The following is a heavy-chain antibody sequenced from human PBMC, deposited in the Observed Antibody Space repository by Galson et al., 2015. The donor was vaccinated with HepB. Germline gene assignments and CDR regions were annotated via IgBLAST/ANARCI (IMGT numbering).Heavy chain of an antibody. Sequence: SLRLSCAASGFTFSSYGMHWVRQAPGKGLEWVAVISYDGSNKYYADSVKGRFTISRDNSKNTLYLQMNSLRAEDTAVYYCAKDRLDIVVVHAPNWFDPWGQGTLVTVSS. CDR2: ISYDGSNK. D-gene: IGHD2-2*01. CDR3: AKDRLDIVVVHAPNWFDP. V-gene: IGHV3-30*18. J-gene: IGHJ5*02. CDR1: GFTFSSYG.